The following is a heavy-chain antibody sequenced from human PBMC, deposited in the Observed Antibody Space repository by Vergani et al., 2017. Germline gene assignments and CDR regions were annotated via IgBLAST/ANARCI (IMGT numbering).Heavy chain of an antibody. CDR2: ISGSGVSA. CDR1: EFTFSNYA. J-gene: IGHJ4*02. V-gene: IGHV3-23*01. D-gene: IGHD3-10*01. Sequence: EVQLLESGGGLVQAGGSLRLTCAASEFTFSNYAMNWVRQAPGKGLEWVSGISGSGVSAYYTDSVKGRFTISRDNSKNMLFLQMNNLRTEDTAIYYCAKQYFVSGNYLFDYWGQGTLVTVSS. CDR3: AKQYFVSGNYLFDY.